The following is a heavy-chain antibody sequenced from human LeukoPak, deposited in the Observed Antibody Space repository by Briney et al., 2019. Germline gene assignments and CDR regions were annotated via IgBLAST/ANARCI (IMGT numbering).Heavy chain of an antibody. J-gene: IGHJ4*02. CDR1: GYTFTSYY. D-gene: IGHD3-22*01. CDR2: INPSGGST. CDR3: ARDYNSISMILVGPLDY. V-gene: IGHV1-46*01. Sequence: GASVKVSCTASGYTFTSYYMHWVRQAPGQGLEWMGIINPSGGSTSYAQKFQGRVTMTRDTSTSTVHMELSSLPPEDTAVYYCARDYNSISMILVGPLDYWGQGTLVTVSS.